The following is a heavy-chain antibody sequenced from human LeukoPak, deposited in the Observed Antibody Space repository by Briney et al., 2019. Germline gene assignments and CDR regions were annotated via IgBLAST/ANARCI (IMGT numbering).Heavy chain of an antibody. CDR1: GGSISSYY. CDR2: IYYSGST. J-gene: IGHJ4*02. V-gene: IGHV4-59*01. CDR3: ATTQKPGELPVDY. D-gene: IGHD1-26*01. Sequence: SETLSLTCTVSGGSISSYYWSWIRQPPGKGLEWIGYIYYSGSTNYNPSLKSRVTISVNTSKNQFSLKLSSVTAADTAVYYCATTQKPGELPVDYWGQGTLVTVSS.